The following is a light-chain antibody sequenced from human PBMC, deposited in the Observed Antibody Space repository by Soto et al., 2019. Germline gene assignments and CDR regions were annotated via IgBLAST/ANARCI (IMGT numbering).Light chain of an antibody. V-gene: IGLV2-8*01. Sequence: QSVLTQPPSASGSPGQSVTISCTGSSSDVGGYDYVSWYQQHPGKAPQLLIYEVTKRPSGVPDRFSGSKSGNTASLTVSGLQAEDEAVYYCSSYAGTSILYVFGGGTKVTVL. CDR3: SSYAGTSILYV. J-gene: IGLJ1*01. CDR1: SSDVGGYDY. CDR2: EVT.